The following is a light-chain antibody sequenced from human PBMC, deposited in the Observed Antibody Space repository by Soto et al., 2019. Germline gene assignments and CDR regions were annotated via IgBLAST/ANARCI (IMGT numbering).Light chain of an antibody. CDR3: SSYAGSNNFVV. J-gene: IGLJ2*01. CDR2: EVN. Sequence: QSALTQPPSASGSPGQSVTISCIGTSSDVGGYEYVSWYQQHPGKAPKLIIYEVNKRPSGVPDRFSGSKSGNTASLTVSGLQADDEADFYCSSYAGSNNFVVFGGGTKLTVL. CDR1: SSDVGGYEY. V-gene: IGLV2-8*01.